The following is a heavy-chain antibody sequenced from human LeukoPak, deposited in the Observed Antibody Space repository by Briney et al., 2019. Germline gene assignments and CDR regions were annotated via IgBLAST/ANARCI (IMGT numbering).Heavy chain of an antibody. CDR1: GFTFSSYA. CDR3: ARPLYSGWFGDPDY. CDR2: ISDGGDTT. V-gene: IGHV3-48*04. Sequence: GRSLRLSCAASGFTFSSYAIHWVRQAPGKGLEWVSYISDGGDTTYYAESVRGRFTISRDNAKKLVYLQMNSLRAEDTAVYYCARPLYSGWFGDPDYWGQGTLVTVPS. D-gene: IGHD5-12*01. J-gene: IGHJ4*02.